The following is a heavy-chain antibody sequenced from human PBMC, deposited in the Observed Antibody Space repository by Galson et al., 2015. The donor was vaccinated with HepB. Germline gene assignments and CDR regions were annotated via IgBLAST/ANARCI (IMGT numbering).Heavy chain of an antibody. CDR2: IRQDGSEK. V-gene: IGHV3-7*01. J-gene: IGHJ2*01. CDR1: GFSFSMYW. Sequence: SLRLSCAASGFSFSMYWMNWVRQAPGKGLEWVANIRQDGSEKYYVDSVKGRFTISRDNTKNSLYLQMNSLRAEDTAVYYCAREYDPSARPLWYLDLWGRGTLVTVSS. CDR3: AREYDPSARPLWYLDL. D-gene: IGHD1-1*01.